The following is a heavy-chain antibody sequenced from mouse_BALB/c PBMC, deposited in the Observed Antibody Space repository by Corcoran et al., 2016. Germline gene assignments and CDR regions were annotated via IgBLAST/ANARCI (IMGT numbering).Heavy chain of an antibody. Sequence: QIQLVQSGPELKKPGETVKISCKASGYTFTNYGMNWVKQAPGKGLKWMGWINTYTGEPTYADDFKGRFAFSLETSASTAYLQINNLKNEDTATYFCARFNYDYIYYYAMDYWGQGTSVTVSS. CDR1: GYTFTNYG. V-gene: IGHV9-3-1*01. CDR3: ARFNYDYIYYYAMDY. J-gene: IGHJ4*01. D-gene: IGHD2-4*01. CDR2: INTYTGEP.